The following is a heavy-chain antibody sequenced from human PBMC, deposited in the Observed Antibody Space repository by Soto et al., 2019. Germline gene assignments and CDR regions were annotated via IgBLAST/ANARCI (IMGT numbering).Heavy chain of an antibody. J-gene: IGHJ6*02. Sequence: SVKVSCKASGGTFSSYAISWVRQAPGQGLEWMGGIIPIFGTANYAQKFQGRVTITADESTSTAYMELSSLRSEDTAVYYCARSGGDATHYYYGMDVWGQGTTVTVSS. V-gene: IGHV1-69*13. CDR2: IIPIFGTA. CDR3: ARSGGDATHYYYGMDV. D-gene: IGHD3-10*01. CDR1: GGTFSSYA.